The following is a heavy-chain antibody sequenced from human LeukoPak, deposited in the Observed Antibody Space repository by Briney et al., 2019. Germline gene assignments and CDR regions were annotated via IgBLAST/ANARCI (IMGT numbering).Heavy chain of an antibody. CDR2: FDPEDGET. CDR1: GYTLTELS. J-gene: IGHJ6*02. V-gene: IGHV1-24*01. Sequence: GASVKVSCKVSGYTLTELSMHWVRQAPGKGLEWMGGFDPEDGETIYAQKFQGRVTMTEDTSTSTAYMELTTLRSDDTAVYYCARVWYDSGNHLYFYYGLDVWGQGTTVTVSS. D-gene: IGHD6-19*01. CDR3: ARVWYDSGNHLYFYYGLDV.